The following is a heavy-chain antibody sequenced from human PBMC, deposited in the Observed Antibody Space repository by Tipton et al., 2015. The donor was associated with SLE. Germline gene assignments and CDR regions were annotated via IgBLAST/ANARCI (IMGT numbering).Heavy chain of an antibody. CDR3: AREGDYYDSSGDYYYYGMDV. V-gene: IGHV4-4*07. CDR2: LYTSGST. CDR1: GGSISSYY. D-gene: IGHD3-22*01. J-gene: IGHJ6*02. Sequence: TLSLTCTVSGGSISSYYWSWIRQPAGKGLEWIGRLYTSGSTNYNPSLKSRVTMSVDTSKNQFSLKLSSVTAADTAVYYCAREGDYYDSSGDYYYYGMDVWGQGTTVTVSS.